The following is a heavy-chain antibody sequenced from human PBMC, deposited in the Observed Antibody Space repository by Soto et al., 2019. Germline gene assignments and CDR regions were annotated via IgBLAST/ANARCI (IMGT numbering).Heavy chain of an antibody. Sequence: ASVKVSCKASGYTFTSYAMHWVRQAPGQRLEWMGWINAGNGNTKYSQKFQGRVTITRDTSASTAYMKLISLRVEDTAMYYCAREGYSYGYGAFDYWGQGTLVTVSS. D-gene: IGHD5-18*01. J-gene: IGHJ4*02. CDR3: AREGYSYGYGAFDY. CDR2: INAGNGNT. CDR1: GYTFTSYA. V-gene: IGHV1-3*01.